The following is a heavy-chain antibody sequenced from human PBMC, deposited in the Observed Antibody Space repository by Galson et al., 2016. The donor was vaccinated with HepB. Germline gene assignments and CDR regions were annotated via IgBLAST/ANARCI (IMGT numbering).Heavy chain of an antibody. CDR1: GFTFSNSA. J-gene: IGHJ6*02. CDR3: VKEGQWLVLGYYYEMDV. V-gene: IGHV3-64D*06. D-gene: IGHD6-19*01. Sequence: SLRLSCAASGFTFSNSAMHWVRQAPGKGLEHVSAISSNGRNTYYADSAKGRFTISRDNSRKTLYLQMSSLRAEDTAVYYCVKEGQWLVLGYYYEMDVWGPGNPGHRLL. CDR2: ISSNGRNT.